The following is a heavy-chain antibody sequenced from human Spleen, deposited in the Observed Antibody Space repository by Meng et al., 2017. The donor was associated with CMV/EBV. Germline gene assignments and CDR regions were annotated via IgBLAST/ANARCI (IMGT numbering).Heavy chain of an antibody. CDR1: GYKLDIYG. J-gene: IGHJ4*02. Sequence: KASGYKLDIYGITWVRQAPGQGLEWVGWVSAENGDTDYGQKFQGRVTVTADTFTKTAYMEMRSLRSDDSAMYYCARAGAAVTTNFDFWGQGTLVTVSS. CDR2: VSAENGDT. D-gene: IGHD4-17*01. V-gene: IGHV1-18*01. CDR3: ARAGAAVTTNFDF.